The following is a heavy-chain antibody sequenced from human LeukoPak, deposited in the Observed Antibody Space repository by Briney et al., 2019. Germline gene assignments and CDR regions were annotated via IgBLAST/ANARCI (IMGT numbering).Heavy chain of an antibody. CDR1: GFTFSSYA. CDR3: AKGGGTDFWSGSLVGDY. J-gene: IGHJ4*02. CDR2: ISYDGSNK. V-gene: IGHV3-30*04. Sequence: PGRSLRLSCAASGFTFSSYAMHWVRQAPGKGLEWVAFISYDGSNKYFPDSVKGRFTISRDNSKNTLHLQMNSLRVEDTAVYHCAKGGGTDFWSGSLVGDYWGQGTLVTVSS. D-gene: IGHD3-3*01.